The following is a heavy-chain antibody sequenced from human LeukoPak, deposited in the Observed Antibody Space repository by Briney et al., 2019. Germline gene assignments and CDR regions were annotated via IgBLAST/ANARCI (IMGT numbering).Heavy chain of an antibody. CDR3: AREGPFGFDP. D-gene: IGHD2/OR15-2a*01. V-gene: IGHV1-2*02. Sequence: ASVKVSCKASGYTFTGHYMHWVRQAPGQGFEWMGWINPNSGGRNYAQKLQGRVTMTRDTSITTAYMELSRLRSDDTAVYYCAREGPFGFDPWGQGTLVTVSS. J-gene: IGHJ5*02. CDR1: GYTFTGHY. CDR2: INPNSGGR.